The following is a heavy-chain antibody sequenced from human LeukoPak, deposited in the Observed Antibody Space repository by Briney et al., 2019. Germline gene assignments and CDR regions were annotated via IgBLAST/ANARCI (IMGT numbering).Heavy chain of an antibody. CDR2: ITGSGGNT. CDR1: GFTSSNYA. D-gene: IGHD3-9*01. V-gene: IGHV3-23*01. Sequence: GASLRLSCAASGFTSSNYAMSWVRQAPGKGLEWVSAITGSGGNTYYADSVKGRFTISGDNSKNTVFLQMNSLRAEDTAVYYCAKWGDYDVLTGYYVSDYWGQGTLVTVSS. J-gene: IGHJ4*02. CDR3: AKWGDYDVLTGYYVSDY.